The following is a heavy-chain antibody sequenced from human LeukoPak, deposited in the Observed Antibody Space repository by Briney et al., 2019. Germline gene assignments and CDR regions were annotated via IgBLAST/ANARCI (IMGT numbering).Heavy chain of an antibody. J-gene: IGHJ3*02. CDR1: GGSISSYY. CDR2: IYTSGST. V-gene: IGHV4-4*07. CDR3: ARVGVYCSSTSCSYDAFDI. Sequence: SETLSLNCTVSGGSISSYYWSWIRQPAGKGLKWIGRIYTSGSTNYNPSLKSRVTMSVGTSKNQFSLKLSSVTAADTAVYYCARVGVYCSSTSCSYDAFDIWGQGTMVTVSS. D-gene: IGHD2-2*01.